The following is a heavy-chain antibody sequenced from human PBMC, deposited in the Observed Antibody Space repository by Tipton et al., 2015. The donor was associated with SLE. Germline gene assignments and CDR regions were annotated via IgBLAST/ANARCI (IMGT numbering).Heavy chain of an antibody. CDR1: GGSISSYY. D-gene: IGHD6-19*01. CDR2: IYYSGST. Sequence: TLSLTCTVSGGSISSYYWSWIRQPPGKGLEWIGYIYYSGSTNYNPSLKSRVTISVDTSKNQFSLKLSSVTAADTAVYYCARGGIAVAGLWFDPWGQGTLVTVSS. CDR3: ARGGIAVAGLWFDP. V-gene: IGHV4-59*12. J-gene: IGHJ5*02.